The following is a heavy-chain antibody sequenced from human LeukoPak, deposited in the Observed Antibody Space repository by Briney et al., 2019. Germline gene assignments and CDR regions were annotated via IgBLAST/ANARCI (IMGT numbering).Heavy chain of an antibody. J-gene: IGHJ4*02. Sequence: GESLRISCKGSGYSFSSYWIGWVRQMPGKGLEWMGIIYPGDSNTRYSLSFQGQVTISADKSISTAYLQWSSLKASDTAMYYCARRGFCTTTSCYDLFDYWGQGTLVTVSS. V-gene: IGHV5-51*01. D-gene: IGHD2-2*01. CDR2: IYPGDSNT. CDR3: ARRGFCTTTSCYDLFDY. CDR1: GYSFSSYW.